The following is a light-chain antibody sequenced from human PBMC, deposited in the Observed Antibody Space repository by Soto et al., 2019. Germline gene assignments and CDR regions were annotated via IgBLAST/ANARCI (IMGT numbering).Light chain of an antibody. V-gene: IGKV1-33*01. J-gene: IGKJ5*01. Sequence: DIQMTQSPSSLSASVGDRVTITCQASQNINNYLNWYQQKPGRAPKLLIYDASNLERGVPSRFRGCGAGTDFTVITLSLQREEIADFASHQYENHPTFGQGTRLEIK. CDR3: HQYENHPT. CDR2: DAS. CDR1: QNINNY.